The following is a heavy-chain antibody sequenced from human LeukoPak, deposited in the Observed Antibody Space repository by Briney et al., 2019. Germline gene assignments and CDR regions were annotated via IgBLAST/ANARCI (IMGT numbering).Heavy chain of an antibody. D-gene: IGHD6-13*01. J-gene: IGHJ4*02. CDR2: IYYSGST. CDR1: GGSISSYY. Sequence: SETLSLTCTVSGGSISSYYWSWLRQPPGKGLEWIGYIYYSGSTNYNTSLKSRVTISVDTSKNHFSLQLSSVTAADTAVYYCARDGYSSSPTGYFVYWGQGTLVTVPS. CDR3: ARDGYSSSPTGYFVY. V-gene: IGHV4-59*01.